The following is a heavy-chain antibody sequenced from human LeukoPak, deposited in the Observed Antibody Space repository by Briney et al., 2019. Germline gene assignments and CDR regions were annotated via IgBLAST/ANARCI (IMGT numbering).Heavy chain of an antibody. CDR2: IYTSGST. V-gene: IGHV4-4*07. D-gene: IGHD6-13*01. Sequence: SETLSLTCTVSGGSISSYYWSWIRQPAGKGLEWIGRIYTSGSTNYNPSLKSRVTMSVDTSKNQFSLKLSSVTAADTAVYYCARAPPGYSSSWLYFQHWRRGTLVTVSS. CDR3: ARAPPGYSSSWLYFQH. J-gene: IGHJ1*01. CDR1: GGSISSYY.